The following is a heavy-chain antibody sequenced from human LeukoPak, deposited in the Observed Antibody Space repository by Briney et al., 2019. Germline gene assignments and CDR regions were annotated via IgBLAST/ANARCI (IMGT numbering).Heavy chain of an antibody. CDR3: AKCPSGVLRYFAPIDY. CDR1: GFTFSGYE. J-gene: IGHJ4*02. V-gene: IGHV3-48*03. CDR2: ISYSGSTT. Sequence: GGSLRLSCAASGFTFSGYEFNWVRQAPGKGLEWVSYISYSGSTTYYADSVKGRFTISRDNSKNTLYLQMNSLRAEDTAVYYCAKCPSGVLRYFAPIDYWGQGTLVTVSS. D-gene: IGHD3-9*01.